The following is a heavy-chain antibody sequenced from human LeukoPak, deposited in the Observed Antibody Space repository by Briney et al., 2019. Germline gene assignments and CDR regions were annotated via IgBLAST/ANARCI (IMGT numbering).Heavy chain of an antibody. CDR2: ISSSSSYI. J-gene: IGHJ5*02. D-gene: IGHD3-10*01. V-gene: IGHV3-21*01. Sequence: GGSLRLSCAASGFTFSSYSMNWVRQAPGKGLEWVSSISSSSSYIYYADSVKGRFTISRDNAKNSLYLQMNSLRAEDTAVYYCAREPRLHEPRGDWFDPWGQGTLVTVSS. CDR1: GFTFSSYS. CDR3: AREPRLHEPRGDWFDP.